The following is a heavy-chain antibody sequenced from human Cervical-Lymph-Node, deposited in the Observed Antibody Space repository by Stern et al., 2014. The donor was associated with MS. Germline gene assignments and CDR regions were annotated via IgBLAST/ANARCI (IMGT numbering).Heavy chain of an antibody. D-gene: IGHD5/OR15-5a*01. CDR3: AREWIYEVSWFDS. CDR1: GGSISSGSHY. V-gene: IGHV4-61*02. J-gene: IGHJ5*01. CDR2: IYSTGRV. Sequence: VQLVESGPGLVKPSQTLSLTCTVSGGSISSGSHYWSWIRQPAGKGLEWVGLIYSTGRVDYNPSFKGRVTMSVDTSKDQFSLELRSVTAADTAMYYCAREWIYEVSWFDSWGQGSLVIVSS.